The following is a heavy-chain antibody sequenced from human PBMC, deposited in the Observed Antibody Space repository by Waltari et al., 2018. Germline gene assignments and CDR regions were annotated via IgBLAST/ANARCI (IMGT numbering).Heavy chain of an antibody. Sequence: QVQLQESGPGLVKPSGTLSLTCAVSGGSISSRNWWSWVRQPPGKGLEWIGEIYHSGSTNYNPSIKSRVTISVDKSKNQFSLKLRSVTAADTAVYYCARDHPYSSSRTFDYWGQGTLVTVSS. CDR1: GGSISSRNW. D-gene: IGHD6-6*01. CDR3: ARDHPYSSSRTFDY. V-gene: IGHV4-4*02. J-gene: IGHJ4*02. CDR2: IYHSGST.